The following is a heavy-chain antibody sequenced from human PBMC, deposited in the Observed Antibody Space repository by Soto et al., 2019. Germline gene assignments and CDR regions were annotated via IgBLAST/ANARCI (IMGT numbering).Heavy chain of an antibody. CDR2: IYWDDDK. Sequence: SGPTLVNPTQTLTLTCTFSGFSLSTSGVGVGWIRQPPGKALEWLALIYWDDDKRYSPSLKSRLTITKDTSKNQVVFTMTNIDPVDTATYYCAHISYYYDSSGYGAFDYLYYDSSGYGAFDYWGQGTLVTVSS. J-gene: IGHJ4*02. CDR1: GFSLSTSGVG. D-gene: IGHD3-22*01. V-gene: IGHV2-5*02. CDR3: AHISYYYDSSGYGAFDYLYYDSSGYGAFDY.